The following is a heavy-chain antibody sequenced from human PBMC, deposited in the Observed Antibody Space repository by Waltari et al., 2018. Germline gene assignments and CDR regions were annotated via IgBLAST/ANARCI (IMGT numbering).Heavy chain of an antibody. V-gene: IGHV4-39*01. CDR1: GGSISSGSYY. D-gene: IGHD3-10*01. CDR3: ARHRYGSGSPGY. J-gene: IGHJ4*02. Sequence: QVQLQESGPGLVKPSQTLSLTCTVSGGSISSGSYYWSWIRQPAGKGLEWIGSIYYSGSTYYNPSLKSRVTISVDTSKNQFSLKLSSVTAADTAVYYCARHRYGSGSPGYWGQGTLVTVSS. CDR2: IYYSGST.